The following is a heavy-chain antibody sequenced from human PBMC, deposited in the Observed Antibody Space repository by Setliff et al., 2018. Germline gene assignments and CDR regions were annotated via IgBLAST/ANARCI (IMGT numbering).Heavy chain of an antibody. CDR3: AREGRWDYSYPIY. CDR1: DDSIYGDYYF. D-gene: IGHD4-4*01. Sequence: PSETLSLTCSVSDDSIYGDYYFWGWIRQPPGKGLEWIGTISSSGTSKYNSSLGGRATLSIDVPERQFALRLSSVTDADTAVYFCAREGRWDYSYPIYWGQGIRVTVSS. J-gene: IGHJ4*02. V-gene: IGHV4-39*01. CDR2: ISSSGTS.